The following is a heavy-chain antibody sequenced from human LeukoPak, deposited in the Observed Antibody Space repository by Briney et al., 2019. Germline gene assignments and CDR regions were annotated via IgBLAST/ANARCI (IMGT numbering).Heavy chain of an antibody. Sequence: SVKVSCKASGGTFSSYAISWVRQAPGQGLEWMGGIIPIFGTANYAQKFQGRVTITTDESTSTAYMELSSLRSEDTAVYYCARVRLEYYDFWSGYSLTASYYYYMDVWGKGTTVTVSS. CDR3: ARVRLEYYDFWSGYSLTASYYYYMDV. V-gene: IGHV1-69*05. CDR2: IIPIFGTA. D-gene: IGHD3-3*01. CDR1: GGTFSSYA. J-gene: IGHJ6*03.